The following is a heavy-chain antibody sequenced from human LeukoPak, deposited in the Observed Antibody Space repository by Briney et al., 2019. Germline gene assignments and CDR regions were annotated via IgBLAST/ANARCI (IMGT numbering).Heavy chain of an antibody. D-gene: IGHD6-6*01. Sequence: SETLSLTCTVSGGSISGSSYFWGWIRQPPGKGLESIGNIYYPGSTYYNPSLKSRVTISVDTSKNQFSLKLSSMTAADTAVYYCARVLSSSPSNWGQGTLVTVSS. V-gene: IGHV4-39*01. CDR3: ARVLSSSPSN. CDR1: GGSISGSSYF. J-gene: IGHJ4*02. CDR2: IYYPGST.